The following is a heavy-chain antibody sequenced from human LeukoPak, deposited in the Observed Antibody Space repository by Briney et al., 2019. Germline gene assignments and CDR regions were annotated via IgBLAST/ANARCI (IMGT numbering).Heavy chain of an antibody. J-gene: IGHJ6*03. D-gene: IGHD2-15*01. CDR3: ASVGAASYYYYYMDV. CDR1: GGTFSSYA. CDR2: IIPIFGTA. Sequence: ASVKVSCKASGGTFSSYAISWVRQAPGQGLEWMGGIIPIFGTANYAQKFQGRVTITTDESTSTAYMELSSLRSEDTAVYYCASVGAASYYYYYMDVWGKGTTVTVS. V-gene: IGHV1-69*05.